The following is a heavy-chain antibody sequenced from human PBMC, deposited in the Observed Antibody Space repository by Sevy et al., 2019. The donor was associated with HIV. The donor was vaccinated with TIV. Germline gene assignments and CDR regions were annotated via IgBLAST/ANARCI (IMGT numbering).Heavy chain of an antibody. D-gene: IGHD6-6*01. CDR1: GFTFSSYW. Sequence: GGSLRLSCAASGFTFSSYWMHWVRQAPGKGLVWVSRINSDGSSTSYADSVKGRFTISRDNAKNTLYLQMNSLSAEDTAVYYCARSGYSGSPVPGRDGMDVWGQGTTVTVSS. V-gene: IGHV3-74*01. J-gene: IGHJ6*02. CDR3: ARSGYSGSPVPGRDGMDV. CDR2: INSDGSST.